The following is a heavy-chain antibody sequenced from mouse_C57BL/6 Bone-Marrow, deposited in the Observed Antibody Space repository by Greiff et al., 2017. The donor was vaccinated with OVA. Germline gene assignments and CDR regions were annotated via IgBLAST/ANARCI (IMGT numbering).Heavy chain of an antibody. Sequence: QVQLQQPGAELVKPGASVKLSCKASGYSFTSYWMHWVKQRPGQGLEWIGMIHPNSGSTKYNEKFKSKATLTVDKSSSTAYMQLSSLTSEYSAGYYYARGIYYGYYAMDYWGQGTSVTVSS. CDR2: IHPNSGST. V-gene: IGHV1-64*01. D-gene: IGHD2-1*01. CDR3: ARGIYYGYYAMDY. CDR1: GYSFTSYW. J-gene: IGHJ4*01.